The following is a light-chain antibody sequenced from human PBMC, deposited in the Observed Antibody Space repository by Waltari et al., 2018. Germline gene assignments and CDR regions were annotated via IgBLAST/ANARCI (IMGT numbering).Light chain of an antibody. CDR2: SLS. CDR3: MQRLEFPYT. J-gene: IGKJ2*01. Sequence: IVMTQTPLSLPVTPGEPASISCASSQSLLNSDDGLTYLDCFLQKPGQAPQLLIYSLSYRASGVPDRFSGTGSGSSFSLKISRVEAEDVGIYYCMQRLEFPYTFGQGTRL. V-gene: IGKV2-40*01. CDR1: QSLLNSDDGLTY.